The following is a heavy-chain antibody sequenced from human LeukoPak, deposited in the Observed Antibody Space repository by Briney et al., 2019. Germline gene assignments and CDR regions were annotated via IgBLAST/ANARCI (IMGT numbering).Heavy chain of an antibody. Sequence: GGSLRLSCAASGFTFSSYSMSWVRQAPGKGLEWVSVIYSGGSTYYADSVKGRFTISRDNSKNTLYLQMNSLRAEDTAVYYCAREVGYDSSGYYSRAFDYWGQGTLVTVSS. V-gene: IGHV3-53*01. CDR3: AREVGYDSSGYYSRAFDY. D-gene: IGHD3-22*01. CDR1: GFTFSSYS. CDR2: IYSGGST. J-gene: IGHJ4*02.